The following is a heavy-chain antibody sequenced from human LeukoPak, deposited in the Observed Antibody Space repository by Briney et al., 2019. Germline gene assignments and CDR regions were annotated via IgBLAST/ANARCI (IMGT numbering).Heavy chain of an antibody. CDR3: AKGLRYFDWLLPDAFDI. CDR2: ISGSGGST. V-gene: IGHV3-23*01. J-gene: IGHJ3*02. CDR1: GFTFSSYA. D-gene: IGHD3-9*01. Sequence: GGSLRLSCAASGFTFSSYAMSWVRQAPGKGLEWVSAISGSGGSTYYADSVKGRFTISRDNSKNTLYLQMNSLRAEDTAVYYCAKGLRYFDWLLPDAFDIWGQGTMVTVSS.